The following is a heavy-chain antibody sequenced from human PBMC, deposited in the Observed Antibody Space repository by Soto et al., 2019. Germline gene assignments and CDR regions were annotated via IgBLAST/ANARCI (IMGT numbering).Heavy chain of an antibody. CDR1: SHSVSGNSAA. V-gene: IGHV6-1*01. D-gene: IGHD3-10*02. Sequence: SHSLSLTCAIFSHSVSGNSAAWNWISQSTARGLERLGRTYYRSKRYNDYAGSVKHRITVTQDTSKNQFSLHLNSVTSEDTAVYYCASMLPFYLRTLRSPLYWCQAALLTV. CDR2: TYYRSKRYN. J-gene: IGHJ4*02. CDR3: ASMLPFYLRTLRSPLY.